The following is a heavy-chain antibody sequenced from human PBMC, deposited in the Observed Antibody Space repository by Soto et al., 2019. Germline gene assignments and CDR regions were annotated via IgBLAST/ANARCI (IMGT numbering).Heavy chain of an antibody. D-gene: IGHD3-10*01. CDR1: GVSMSDYY. CDR3: AKSGHTFARVV. V-gene: IGHV4-59*01. Sequence: SETLSLTCTVSGVSMSDYYGSWIRQSPGKGLEHIGYMHFSGGANYSPSLRSRVTISVDTSNNQFSLKLSSMTAADTATYYCAKSGHTFARVVWGQGILVTVSS. CDR2: MHFSGGA. J-gene: IGHJ4*02.